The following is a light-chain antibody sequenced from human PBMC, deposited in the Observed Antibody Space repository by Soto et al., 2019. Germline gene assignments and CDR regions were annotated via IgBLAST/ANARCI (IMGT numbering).Light chain of an antibody. CDR2: GAS. CDR1: QSVSSN. J-gene: IGKJ2*01. CDR3: QQYNNWPLYT. V-gene: IGKV3-15*01. Sequence: EIVMTQSPATLSVSPGERATLSCRASQSVSSNLAWYQQKPGQAPRLLIYGASTRATGIPARFSGSGSGTEFTLTISSLQSEDFAGYYCQQYNNWPLYTCGQGTKLEIK.